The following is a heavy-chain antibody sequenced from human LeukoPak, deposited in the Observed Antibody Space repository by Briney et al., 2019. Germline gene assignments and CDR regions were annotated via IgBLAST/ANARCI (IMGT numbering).Heavy chain of an antibody. Sequence: GGSLRLSCAASGFTFNSYAMHWVRQAPGKGLEWVAVISYDGSNKYYADSVKGRFTISRDNSKNTLYLQMNSLRAEDTAVYYCARDWTDSNYDFWSGYYPTGWGQGTLVTVSS. CDR2: ISYDGSNK. CDR1: GFTFNSYA. D-gene: IGHD3-3*01. CDR3: ARDWTDSNYDFWSGYYPTG. V-gene: IGHV3-30*01. J-gene: IGHJ4*02.